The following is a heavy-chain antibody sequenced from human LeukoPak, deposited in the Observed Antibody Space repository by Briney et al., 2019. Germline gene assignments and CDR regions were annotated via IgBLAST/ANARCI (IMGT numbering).Heavy chain of an antibody. CDR2: ISYDGSNK. CDR3: ARDGIPYYYGMDV. J-gene: IGHJ6*02. CDR1: GFTFSSYA. Sequence: GGSLRLSCAAPGFTFSSYAMHWVRQAPGKGLEWVAVISYDGSNKYYADSVKGRFTISRDNSKNTLYLQMNSLRAEDTAVYYCARDGIPYYYGMDVWGQGTTVTVSS. V-gene: IGHV3-30-3*01. D-gene: IGHD1-26*01.